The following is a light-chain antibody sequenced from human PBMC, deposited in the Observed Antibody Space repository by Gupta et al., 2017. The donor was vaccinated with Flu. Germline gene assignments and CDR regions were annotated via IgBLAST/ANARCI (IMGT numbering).Light chain of an antibody. Sequence: SSVLTQSPPVPVAPDQTATSTCGGDNIGSKSVHLSPQNAAKAPVLVIYDDHDRRSGSPERLSGSNSGSTTTLTINRVEAGEEAAYYCQGWDNGGDGHWVFGGGTKLTVL. V-gene: IGLV3-21*02. CDR2: DDH. CDR1: NIGSKS. J-gene: IGLJ3*02. CDR3: QGWDNGGDGHWV.